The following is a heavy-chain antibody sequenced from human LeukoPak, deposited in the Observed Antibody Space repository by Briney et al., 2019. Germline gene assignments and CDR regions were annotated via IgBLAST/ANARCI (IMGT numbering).Heavy chain of an antibody. D-gene: IGHD6-19*01. Sequence: GSLRLSCAASGFTFDDYAMHWVRQAPGKGLEWVSLISGDGVSTYYADSVKGRFTISRDNSKNSLYLQMNSLRTEDTALYYCAKDIDSGWWVPFDYWGQGTLVTVSS. CDR1: GFTFDDYA. CDR2: ISGDGVST. CDR3: AKDIDSGWWVPFDY. J-gene: IGHJ4*02. V-gene: IGHV3-43*02.